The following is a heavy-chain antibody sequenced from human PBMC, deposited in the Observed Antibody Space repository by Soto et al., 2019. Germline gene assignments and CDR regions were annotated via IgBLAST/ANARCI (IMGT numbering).Heavy chain of an antibody. CDR2: IWYDGSNK. CDR3: ARGIRSGAAGASVDY. D-gene: IGHD3-10*01. V-gene: IGHV3-33*01. CDR1: GFTFSSYG. Sequence: QVQLVESGGGVVQPGRSLRLSCAASGFTFSSYGMHWLRQATGQGLEWGAVIWYDGSNKSYADSVTGRFTIARDNSTNPLYLRMGSRRGEDAAVDYCARGIRSGAAGASVDYWGQGTLGTVYS. J-gene: IGHJ4*02.